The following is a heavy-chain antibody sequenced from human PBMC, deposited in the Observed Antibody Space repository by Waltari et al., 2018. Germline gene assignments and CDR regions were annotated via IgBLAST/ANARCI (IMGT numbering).Heavy chain of an antibody. CDR3: ARDSVYSGYNSYSFDY. V-gene: IGHV3-7*01. Sequence: EVQLVESGGGLVQPGGSLRLSCAASGFTFSSYWMTWVRQAPGKGLEWVDNIKQDGSVKYYVDSVRGRFTIARDNAKNSLYLQMNILRAEDTAVYYCARDSVYSGYNSYSFDYWGQGTLVTVSS. J-gene: IGHJ4*02. D-gene: IGHD5-12*01. CDR1: GFTFSSYW. CDR2: IKQDGSVK.